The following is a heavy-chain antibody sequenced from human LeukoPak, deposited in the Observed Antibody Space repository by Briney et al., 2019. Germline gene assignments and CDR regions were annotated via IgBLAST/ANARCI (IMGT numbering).Heavy chain of an antibody. J-gene: IGHJ4*02. CDR2: ISSSSYI. Sequence: GGSLRLSCAASGFTFSSYSMNWVRQAPGKGLEWVSSISSSSYIYYADSVKGRFTISRDNAKNSLYLQMNSLRAEDTAVYYCARPKGGSTYYFDYWGQGTLVTVSS. CDR3: ARPKGGSTYYFDY. V-gene: IGHV3-21*01. D-gene: IGHD3-16*01. CDR1: GFTFSSYS.